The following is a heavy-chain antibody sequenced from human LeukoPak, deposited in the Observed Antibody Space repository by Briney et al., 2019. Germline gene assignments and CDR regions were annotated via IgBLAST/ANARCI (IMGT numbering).Heavy chain of an antibody. V-gene: IGHV1-69*13. Sequence: SVKVSCKASGGTFSSYAISWVRQAPGQGLEWMGGIIPIFGTANYAQKFQGRVTITADESTSTAYMELSSLRSEDTAVYYCARDCSSTSCYEGDDDYWGQGTLVTVSS. CDR2: IIPIFGTA. D-gene: IGHD2-2*01. CDR1: GGTFSSYA. CDR3: ARDCSSTSCYEGDDDY. J-gene: IGHJ4*02.